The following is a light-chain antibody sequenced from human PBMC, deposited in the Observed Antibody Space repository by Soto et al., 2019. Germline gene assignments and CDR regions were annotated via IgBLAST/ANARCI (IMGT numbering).Light chain of an antibody. CDR1: ESVSKW. V-gene: IGKV1-5*01. J-gene: IGKJ1*01. CDR3: QKYNSAPRT. Sequence: DIQMTQSPSFLSASVGDKVTITCRATESVSKWLAWYQEKPGNPPRPLIYDASTLESGVPSRFSGSGSGTEFTLTISSLQPEDVATYYCQKYNSAPRTFGQGTKVDI. CDR2: DAS.